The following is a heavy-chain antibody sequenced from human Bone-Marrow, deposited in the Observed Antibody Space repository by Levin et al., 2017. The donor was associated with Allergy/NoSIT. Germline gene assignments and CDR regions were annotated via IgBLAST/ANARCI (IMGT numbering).Heavy chain of an antibody. J-gene: IGHJ4*02. V-gene: IGHV5-51*01. Sequence: KVSCKASGYSFTLNWIGWVRQMPGKGLEWVGIIYPGDSDTRYSPSFQGQVTISVDTSINTAQLEWSSLKASDSAMYYCVRRRTVNTAMVDFDYWGQGTLVTVSS. CDR2: IYPGDSDT. CDR3: VRRRTVNTAMVDFDY. D-gene: IGHD5-18*01. CDR1: GYSFTLNW.